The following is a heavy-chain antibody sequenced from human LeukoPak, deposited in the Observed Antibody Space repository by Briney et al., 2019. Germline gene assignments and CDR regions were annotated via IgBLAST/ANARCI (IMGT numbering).Heavy chain of an antibody. D-gene: IGHD5-12*01. Sequence: GASVKVSCKASGYTFTGYYMHWVRQAPGQGLEWMGWINPNSGGTNYAQKFQGRVTMTRDTSISTAYTDLSRLRSDDTAVYYCAKKLRGYTGNPLHWGQGTLVTVSS. CDR1: GYTFTGYY. J-gene: IGHJ4*02. CDR3: AKKLRGYTGNPLH. V-gene: IGHV1-2*02. CDR2: INPNSGGT.